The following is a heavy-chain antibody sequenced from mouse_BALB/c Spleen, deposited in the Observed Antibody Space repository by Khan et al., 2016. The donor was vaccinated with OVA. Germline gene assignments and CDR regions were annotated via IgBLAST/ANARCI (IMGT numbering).Heavy chain of an antibody. CDR2: IDPYYGGA. J-gene: IGHJ2*01. D-gene: IGHD2-10*02. CDR1: GYSFTGYN. CDR3: TRGYGNYVRYYFDY. Sequence: VQLKESGPELEKPGASVKISCKASGYSFTGYNMNWVKQSNGKSLEWIGNIDPYYGGATYNQKFKGKAKLTVDKSSSTAYMQLKSLTSEDSAVYYCTRGYGNYVRYYFDYWGQGTTLTVSS. V-gene: IGHV1-39*01.